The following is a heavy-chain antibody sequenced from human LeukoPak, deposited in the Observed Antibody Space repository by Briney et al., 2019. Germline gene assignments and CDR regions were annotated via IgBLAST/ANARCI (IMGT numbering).Heavy chain of an antibody. V-gene: IGHV1-69*06. J-gene: IGHJ6*04. CDR2: IIPIFGTA. D-gene: IGHD4-17*01. Sequence: ASVKASCKASGGTFSSYAISWVRQAPGQGLEWMGGIIPIFGTANYAQKFQGRVTITAGKSTRTAYMELSSLRSEDTAVYYCARFDYGDYGDLWYYGMDVWGKGTTVTVSS. CDR3: ARFDYGDYGDLWYYGMDV. CDR1: GGTFSSYA.